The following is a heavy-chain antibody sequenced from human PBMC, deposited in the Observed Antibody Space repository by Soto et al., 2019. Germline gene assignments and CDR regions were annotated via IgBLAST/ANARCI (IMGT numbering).Heavy chain of an antibody. V-gene: IGHV3-33*01. J-gene: IGHJ4*02. CDR2: IWYDGSNK. CDR1: GFTFRAYG. D-gene: IGHD3-22*01. Sequence: GGSLRLSCAASGFTFRAYGMHLVRQAPGKGLEWVAVIWYDGSNKYYADSVKGRFTISRDNSKNTLYLQMNSLRAEDTAVYYCARGNYDRSGYPDYWGQGTLVTVSS. CDR3: ARGNYDRSGYPDY.